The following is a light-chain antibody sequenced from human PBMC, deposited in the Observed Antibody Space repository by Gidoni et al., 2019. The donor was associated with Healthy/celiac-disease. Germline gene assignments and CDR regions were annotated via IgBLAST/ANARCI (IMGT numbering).Light chain of an antibody. J-gene: IGKJ2*01. V-gene: IGKV1-39*01. CDR2: AAS. CDR1: QSISSY. CDR3: QQSYSTPRT. Sequence: DIQMTQSPSSLSASVGDRVTITCRASQSISSYLNWYQQKPGKAPKLLIYAASSLQSGVPSRFSGSGSWTDFTLTISSLQPEDFATYYCQQSYSTPRTFGQETKLEIK.